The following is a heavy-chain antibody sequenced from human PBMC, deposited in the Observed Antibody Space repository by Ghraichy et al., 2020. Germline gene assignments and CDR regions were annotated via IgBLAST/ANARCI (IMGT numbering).Heavy chain of an antibody. V-gene: IGHV1-69*13. CDR2: IIPIFGTA. CDR3: ARGRALDYDFWSGSPNYYFDY. D-gene: IGHD3-3*01. J-gene: IGHJ4*02. CDR1: GGTFSSYA. Sequence: SVKVSCKASGGTFSSYAISWVRQAPGQGLEWMGGIIPIFGTANYAQKFQGRVTITADESTSTAYMELSSLRSEDTAVYYCARGRALDYDFWSGSPNYYFDYWGQGTLVTVSS.